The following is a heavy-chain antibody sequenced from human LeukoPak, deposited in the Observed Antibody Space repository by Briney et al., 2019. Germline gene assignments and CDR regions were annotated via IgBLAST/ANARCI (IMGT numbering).Heavy chain of an antibody. CDR2: ISGSGDST. CDR1: GFTFSNYG. Sequence: GGSLRLSCVASGFTFSNYGMSWVRQAPEKGLEWVSAISGSGDSTYYADSVEGRFTISRDNSKNTLYLQMNSLRAEDTAVYYCAKSRMTTMTHAGMDVWGKGTTVTISS. V-gene: IGHV3-23*01. D-gene: IGHD4-17*01. CDR3: AKSRMTTMTHAGMDV. J-gene: IGHJ6*04.